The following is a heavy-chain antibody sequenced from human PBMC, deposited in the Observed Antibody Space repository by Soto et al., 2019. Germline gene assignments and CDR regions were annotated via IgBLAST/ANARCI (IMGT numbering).Heavy chain of an antibody. Sequence: GGSLRLSCAASGFTFSSYWMHWVRQAPGKGLVWVSRINSDGSSTSYADSVKGRFTISRDNAKNTLYLQMNSLRAEDTAVYYCARTYYDFWSGYSGIAFDIWGQGTMVTVSS. D-gene: IGHD3-3*01. CDR1: GFTFSSYW. J-gene: IGHJ3*02. CDR2: INSDGSST. V-gene: IGHV3-74*01. CDR3: ARTYYDFWSGYSGIAFDI.